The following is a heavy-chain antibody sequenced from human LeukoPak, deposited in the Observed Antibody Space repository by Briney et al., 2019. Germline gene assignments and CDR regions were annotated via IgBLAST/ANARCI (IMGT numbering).Heavy chain of an antibody. D-gene: IGHD3-22*01. V-gene: IGHV3-21*01. CDR2: ISSSSSYI. J-gene: IGHJ6*03. Sequence: KPGGSLRLSCAASEFTFSTYSMNWVRQAPGKGLEWVSSISSSSSYIYYADSVKGRFTISRDNAKNSLYLQMNSLRAEDTAVYYCAREKQGPGVRVVVIRNYYYMDVWGKGTTVTVSS. CDR1: EFTFSTYS. CDR3: AREKQGPGVRVVVIRNYYYMDV.